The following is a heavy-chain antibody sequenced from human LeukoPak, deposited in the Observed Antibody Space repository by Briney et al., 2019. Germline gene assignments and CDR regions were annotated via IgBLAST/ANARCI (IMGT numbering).Heavy chain of an antibody. CDR1: GGSISSYY. Sequence: PSETLSLTCTVSGGSISSYYWSWIRQPPGKGLEWIGNIYYSGSTNYNPSLKSRVTISVDTSKNQFSLKLSSVTAADAAVYYCTRGSIAYYYMDVWGKGTTVTISS. J-gene: IGHJ6*03. V-gene: IGHV4-59*01. D-gene: IGHD3-22*01. CDR2: IYYSGST. CDR3: TRGSIAYYYMDV.